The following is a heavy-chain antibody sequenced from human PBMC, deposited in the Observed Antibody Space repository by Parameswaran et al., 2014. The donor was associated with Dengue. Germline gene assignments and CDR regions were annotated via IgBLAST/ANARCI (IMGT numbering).Heavy chain of an antibody. CDR2: IYSGGST. J-gene: IGHJ3*02. V-gene: IGHV3-66*01. Sequence: RWIRQPPGKGLEWVSVIYSGGSTYYADSVKGRFTISRDNSKNTLYLQMNSLRAEDTAVYYCARGATYYDILTGYYSGGAFDIWGQGTMVTVSS. D-gene: IGHD3-9*01. CDR3: ARGATYYDILTGYYSGGAFDI.